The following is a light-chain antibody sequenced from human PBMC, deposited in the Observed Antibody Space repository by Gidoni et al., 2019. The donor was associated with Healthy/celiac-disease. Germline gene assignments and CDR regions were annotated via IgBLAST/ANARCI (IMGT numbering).Light chain of an antibody. CDR2: DVS. Sequence: QSVLTQPASVSGPPGRSINISCTAISTDVGVYNYVSWYHQHPGNAPKLIIYDVSMRPSGFSNRFSGPKSGRTAYLTISGLQSEDEADYYFSSYTSSSALWVFGGGTKLTVL. J-gene: IGLJ3*02. CDR3: SSYTSSSALWV. CDR1: STDVGVYNY. V-gene: IGLV2-14*01.